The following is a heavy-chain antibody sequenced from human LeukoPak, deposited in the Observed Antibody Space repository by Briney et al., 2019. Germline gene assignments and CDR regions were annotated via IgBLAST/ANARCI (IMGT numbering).Heavy chain of an antibody. CDR2: IIPIFGTA. V-gene: IGHV1-69*05. CDR3: ARTATIGYYFDY. Sequence: SVKVSCKGPGGTFSSYAISWVRQAPGQGLEWMGGIIPIFGTANYAQKFQGRVTITTDESTSTAYMELSSLRSEDTAVYYCARTATIGYYFDYWGQGTMVTVSS. J-gene: IGHJ4*02. CDR1: GGTFSSYA. D-gene: IGHD5-24*01.